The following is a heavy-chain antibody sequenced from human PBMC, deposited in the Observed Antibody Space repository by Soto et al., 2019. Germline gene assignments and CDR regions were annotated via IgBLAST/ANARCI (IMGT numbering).Heavy chain of an antibody. V-gene: IGHV1-46*03. CDR1: GYTFIRYY. D-gene: IGHD2-2*01. CDR2: INPSGGSS. CDR3: ARDIVEVPSANYVFEN. Sequence: PSVKVSCKASGYTFIRYYMLWVRQTPGQGLEWMGTINPSGGSSLYAQKFQGRVTMTRDTSTSTVYMELSSLRSEDTAVYYCARDIVEVPSANYVFENWGQGTLVTVSS. J-gene: IGHJ4*02.